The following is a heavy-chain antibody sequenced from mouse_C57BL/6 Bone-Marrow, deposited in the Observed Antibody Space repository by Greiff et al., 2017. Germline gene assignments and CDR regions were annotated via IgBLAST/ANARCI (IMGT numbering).Heavy chain of an antibody. CDR3: ARWAYYSKRRNFDY. J-gene: IGHJ2*01. D-gene: IGHD2-5*01. CDR1: GYTFTSYW. V-gene: IGHV1-72*01. Sequence: QVQLQQPGAELVKPGASVKLSCKASGYTFTSYWMHWVKQRPGRGLEWIGRLAPNSGGTKYNEKFKSKATLTVDKPSSTAYMQRSILTSEDSAVYYCARWAYYSKRRNFDYWGQGTTLTVSS. CDR2: LAPNSGGT.